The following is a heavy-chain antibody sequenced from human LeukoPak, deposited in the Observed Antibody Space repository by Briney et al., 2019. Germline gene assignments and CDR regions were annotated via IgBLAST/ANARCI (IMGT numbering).Heavy chain of an antibody. CDR1: GLTFSSYA. Sequence: GGSLRLSCAASGLTFSSYAMSWVRQAPGKGLEWVSGISGSGVTTYYADSVKGRFTISRDNSNNTLYLHMSSLRAGDTVVYYCAKDRSPVSHYYFYYRMDVWGQGTTVTVSS. V-gene: IGHV3-23*01. CDR3: AKDRSPVSHYYFYYRMDV. CDR2: ISGSGVTT. J-gene: IGHJ6*02.